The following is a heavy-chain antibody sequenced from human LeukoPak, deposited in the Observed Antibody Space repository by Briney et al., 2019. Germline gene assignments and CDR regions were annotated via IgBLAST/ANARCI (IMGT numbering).Heavy chain of an antibody. J-gene: IGHJ4*02. CDR3: ARVVLRYLDWPYYFDY. Sequence: ASVKVSCKASGYTFTSYGISWVRQAPGQGLEWMGWISAYNGNTNYAQKLQGRVTMTTDTSTSTAYMELRSLRSDDTAVYYCARVVLRYLDWPYYFDYWGQGTLVTVSS. CDR2: ISAYNGNT. CDR1: GYTFTSYG. V-gene: IGHV1-18*01. D-gene: IGHD3-9*01.